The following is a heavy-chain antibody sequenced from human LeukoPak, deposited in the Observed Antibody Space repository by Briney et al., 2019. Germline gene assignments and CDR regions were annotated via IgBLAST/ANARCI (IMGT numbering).Heavy chain of an antibody. CDR1: GFTFSSYA. J-gene: IGHJ3*02. V-gene: IGHV3-23*01. CDR3: AKDLDSSWYGGASDI. D-gene: IGHD6-13*01. CDR2: ISGSGGST. Sequence: GGSLRLSCAASGFTFSSYAMSWVRQAQGKGLEWVSAISGSGGSTYYADSVKGRFTISRDNSKNTLYLQMNSLRAEDTAVYYCAKDLDSSWYGGASDIWGQGTMVTVSS.